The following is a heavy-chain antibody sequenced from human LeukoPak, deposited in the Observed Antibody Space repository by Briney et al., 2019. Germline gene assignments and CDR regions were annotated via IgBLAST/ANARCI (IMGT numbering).Heavy chain of an antibody. V-gene: IGHV3-48*04. D-gene: IGHD2/OR15-2a*01. Sequence: GGSLRLSCAASGFTFSTYSMNWVRQAPGKGLEWVSYISSSSNTIYYADSVKGRFTIFRDNTKNSLYLQMSSLRAEDTAIYYCARDYHNKGHDYWGPGTLVTVSS. J-gene: IGHJ4*02. CDR2: ISSSSNTI. CDR1: GFTFSTYS. CDR3: ARDYHNKGHDY.